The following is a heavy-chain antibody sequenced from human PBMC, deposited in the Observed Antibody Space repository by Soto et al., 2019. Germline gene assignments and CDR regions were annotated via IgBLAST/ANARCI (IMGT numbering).Heavy chain of an antibody. CDR1: GFTFSSYS. Sequence: GGSLRLSCAASGFTFSSYSMNWVRQAPGKGLEWVSSISSSSSYIYYADSVKGRFTISRDNAKNSLYLQMNSLRAEDTAVYYCARSNGSGSYYKYYFDYWGQGTLVTVSS. CDR3: ARSNGSGSYYKYYFDY. CDR2: ISSSSSYI. J-gene: IGHJ4*02. D-gene: IGHD3-10*01. V-gene: IGHV3-21*01.